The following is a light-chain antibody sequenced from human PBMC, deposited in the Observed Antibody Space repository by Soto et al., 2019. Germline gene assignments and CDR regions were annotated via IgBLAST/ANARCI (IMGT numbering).Light chain of an antibody. J-gene: IGKJ4*01. CDR3: QQRSNWPPRALT. CDR2: DAS. V-gene: IGKV3-11*01. Sequence: EVVLTQSPATLSLSPEERATLSCRASQSVSSYLAWYQQKPGQAPRLLIYDASNRATGIPARFSGSGSGTDFTLTISSLEPEDFAVYYCQQRSNWPPRALTFGGGTKVDIK. CDR1: QSVSSY.